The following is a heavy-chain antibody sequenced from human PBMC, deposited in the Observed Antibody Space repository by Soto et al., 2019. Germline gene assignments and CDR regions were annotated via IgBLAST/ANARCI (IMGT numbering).Heavy chain of an antibody. CDR1: GFIVNDYY. CDR2: ISPDSSHT. CDR3: ATGQQVRMADI. Sequence: QVQLLESGGGLVKPGGSLRLSCAASGFIVNDYYMGWIRQPPGKGLEWISYISPDSSHTNHADSVRGRFSISRDNAKNSLYLQMNSLRAEDTAVYFCATGQQVRMADIWGPGTMVTVSS. J-gene: IGHJ3*02. D-gene: IGHD6-13*01. V-gene: IGHV3-11*03.